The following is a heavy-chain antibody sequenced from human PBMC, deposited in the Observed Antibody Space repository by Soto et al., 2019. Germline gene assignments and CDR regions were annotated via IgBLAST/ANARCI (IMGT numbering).Heavy chain of an antibody. CDR3: ARDIMGTNYYYYGMDV. CDR2: IYYSGST. V-gene: IGHV4-59*01. D-gene: IGHD2-8*01. J-gene: IGHJ6*02. Sequence: PSETLSLTCTVSGGSISSYYWSWIRQPPGKGLEWIGYIYYSGSTNYNPSLKSRVTISVDTSKNQFSLKLSSVTAADTAVYYCARDIMGTNYYYYGMDVWGQGTKVTVSS. CDR1: GGSISSYY.